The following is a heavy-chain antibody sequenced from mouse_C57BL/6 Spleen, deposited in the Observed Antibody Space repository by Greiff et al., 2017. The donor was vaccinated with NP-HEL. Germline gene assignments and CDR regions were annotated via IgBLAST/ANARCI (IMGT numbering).Heavy chain of an antibody. Sequence: VQLQQSGPELVKPGASVKIPCKASGYTFTDYNMDWVKQSHGKSLEWIGDINPNNGGTIYNQKFKGKATLTVDKSSSTAYMELRSLTSEDTAVYYCARSENSPYYYAMDYWGQGTSVTVSS. CDR1: GYTFTDYN. CDR2: INPNNGGT. CDR3: ARSENSPYYYAMDY. J-gene: IGHJ4*01. V-gene: IGHV1-18*01.